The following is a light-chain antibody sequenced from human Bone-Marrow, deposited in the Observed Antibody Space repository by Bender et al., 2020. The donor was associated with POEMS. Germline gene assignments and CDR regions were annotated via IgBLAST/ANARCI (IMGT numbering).Light chain of an antibody. CDR1: NIGSKS. Sequence: SSVLTQPPSVSVAPGQTARITCAENNIGSKSVHWYQQKPGQAPVLVVFDDSDRPSGIPERFSGSNSENTATLTISRVEAGDEADYYCQVWDSSRDLVVFGGGTELTVL. CDR2: DDS. J-gene: IGLJ2*01. V-gene: IGLV3-21*02. CDR3: QVWDSSRDLVV.